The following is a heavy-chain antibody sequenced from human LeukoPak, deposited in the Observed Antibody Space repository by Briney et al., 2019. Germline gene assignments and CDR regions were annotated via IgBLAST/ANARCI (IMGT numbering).Heavy chain of an antibody. Sequence: GGSLRLSCAASGFTFSSYGMSWVRQAPGKGLEWVSSFSGSGGSTYYADSVKGRFTISRDNSKNTLYLQMISLRAEDTAVYYCAKSGYNRFDYWGQGTLVTVSS. V-gene: IGHV3-23*01. D-gene: IGHD5-24*01. CDR3: AKSGYNRFDY. J-gene: IGHJ4*02. CDR1: GFTFSSYG. CDR2: FSGSGGST.